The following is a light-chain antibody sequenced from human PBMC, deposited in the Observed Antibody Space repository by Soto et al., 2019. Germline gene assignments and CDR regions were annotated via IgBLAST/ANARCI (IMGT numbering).Light chain of an antibody. J-gene: IGLJ2*01. CDR3: SSYAGSNNLV. V-gene: IGLV2-14*01. CDR1: SRDVGGYNY. CDR2: EVN. Sequence: QSALTQPASVSGSPGQSITISCTGTSRDVGGYNYVSWHQQHPGKAPKVIITEVNNRPSGVSNRFSGSKSGNTASLTVSGLQAEDEADYYCSSYAGSNNLVFGGGTKLTVL.